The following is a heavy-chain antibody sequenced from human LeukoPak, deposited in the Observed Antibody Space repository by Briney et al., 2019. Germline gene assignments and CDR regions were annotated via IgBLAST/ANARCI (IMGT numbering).Heavy chain of an antibody. V-gene: IGHV3-11*01. CDR2: ISSSGSTI. J-gene: IGHJ6*02. CDR3: ASQLGLYYYGMDV. CDR1: GFTFSDYY. Sequence: PGGSLRLSCAASGFTFSDYYMSWIRQAPGKGLEWVSYISSSGSTIYYADSVKGRFTISRENAKNSLYLQMNSLRAGDTAVYYCASQLGLYYYGMDVWGQGTTVTVSS. D-gene: IGHD1-1*01.